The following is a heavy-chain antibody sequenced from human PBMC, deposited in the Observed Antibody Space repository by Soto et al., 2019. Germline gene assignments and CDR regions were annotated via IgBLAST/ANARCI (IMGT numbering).Heavy chain of an antibody. V-gene: IGHV3-48*03. J-gene: IGHJ4*02. D-gene: IGHD1-26*01. CDR2: ISSSGSTI. CDR1: GFTFSTYE. CDR3: AGGSGSYRPFDY. Sequence: EVQLVESGGGLVQHGGSLRLSCAASGFTFSTYEMNWVRQAPGKGLEWVSYISSSGSTIFYADSVKGRFTISRDNARNSLYLQMNSLRAEDTALYYCAGGSGSYRPFDYWGQGTLVTVSS.